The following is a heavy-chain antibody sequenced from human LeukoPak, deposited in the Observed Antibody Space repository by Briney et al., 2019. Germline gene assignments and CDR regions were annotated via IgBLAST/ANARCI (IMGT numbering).Heavy chain of an antibody. CDR1: GFTFSSYE. CDR3: ARSLWFGESNLDY. CDR2: ISSSGSTI. J-gene: IGHJ4*02. V-gene: IGHV3-48*03. D-gene: IGHD3-10*01. Sequence: GGSLRLSCAASGFTFSSYEMNWVRQAPGKGLEWVSYISSSGSTIYYADSVKGRFTISRDNAKNSLYLQMNSLRADDSAFYYCARSLWFGESNLDYWGQGTLVTVSS.